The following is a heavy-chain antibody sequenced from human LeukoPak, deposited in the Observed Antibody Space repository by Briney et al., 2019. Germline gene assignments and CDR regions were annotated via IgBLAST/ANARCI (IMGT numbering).Heavy chain of an antibody. D-gene: IGHD2-21*01. J-gene: IGHJ4*02. Sequence: GASVKVSCKASGYTFTSYAMHWVRQAPGQRLEWMGWINAGNGNTKYSHKLQGRVTITRDTSASTAYMELSSLRSDDTAVYYCARESGGVVVIALDYWGQGTLVTVSS. CDR2: INAGNGNT. CDR3: ARESGGVVVIALDY. V-gene: IGHV1-3*01. CDR1: GYTFTSYA.